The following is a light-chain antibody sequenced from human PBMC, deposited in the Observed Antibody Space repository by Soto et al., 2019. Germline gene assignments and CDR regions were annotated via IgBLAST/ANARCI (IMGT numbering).Light chain of an antibody. CDR2: TAS. V-gene: IGKV1-6*01. CDR1: QGIRNY. Sequence: AIQMTQSPSSLSASVGDRVTITCRASQGIRNYLGWYQQTPGKAPKLLIYTASSLQSGVPSRFSGSGSGTDFTLTISSLRPEDFATYYCLQDYNYPYTFGQGTKLEIK. CDR3: LQDYNYPYT. J-gene: IGKJ2*01.